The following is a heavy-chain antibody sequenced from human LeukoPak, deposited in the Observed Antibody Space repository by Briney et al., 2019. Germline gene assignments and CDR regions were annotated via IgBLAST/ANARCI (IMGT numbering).Heavy chain of an antibody. D-gene: IGHD3-22*01. J-gene: IGHJ4*02. Sequence: VASVKVSCKASGYTFTGYYMHWVRQAPGQGLEWMGWINPNSGGTNYAQKFQGRVTMTRDTSISTAYMELSRLRSDDTAVYYCARDLGPNYYDSSGYYLNWGQGTLVTVSS. V-gene: IGHV1-2*02. CDR2: INPNSGGT. CDR1: GYTFTGYY. CDR3: ARDLGPNYYDSSGYYLN.